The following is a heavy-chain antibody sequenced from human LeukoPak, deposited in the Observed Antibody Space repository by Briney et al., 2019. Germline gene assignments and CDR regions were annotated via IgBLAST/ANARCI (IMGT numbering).Heavy chain of an antibody. CDR3: ARAKDAFDI. J-gene: IGHJ3*02. Sequence: AGGSLRLSCAASGFTFSSYGMHWVRQAPGKGLEWVAVIWYDGSNKYYADSVKGRFTISRDNSKNTLYLQMNSLRAEDTAVYYGARAKDAFDIWGQGTMVTVSS. CDR2: IWYDGSNK. V-gene: IGHV3-33*01. CDR1: GFTFSSYG.